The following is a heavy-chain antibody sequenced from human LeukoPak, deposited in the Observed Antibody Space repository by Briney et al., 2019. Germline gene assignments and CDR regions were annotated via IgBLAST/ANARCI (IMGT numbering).Heavy chain of an antibody. CDR1: GFTFGSYW. D-gene: IGHD3-10*01. J-gene: IGHJ4*02. CDR2: IKQDGSEK. Sequence: PGGSLRLSCAASGFTFGSYWMSWVRQAPGKGLEWVANIKQDGSEKYYVDSVKGRFTISRDNAKNSLYLQINSLRAEDTAVYYCARAKSLFDSWGQGTLVTVSS. V-gene: IGHV3-7*03. CDR3: ARAKSLFDS.